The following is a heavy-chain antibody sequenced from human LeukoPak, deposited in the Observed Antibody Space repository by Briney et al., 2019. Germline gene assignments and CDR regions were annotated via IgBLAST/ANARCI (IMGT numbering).Heavy chain of an antibody. CDR3: ARDTRYSSGWPLRGFDY. CDR2: ISAYNGNT. V-gene: IGHV1-18*01. D-gene: IGHD6-19*01. Sequence: GASVKVSCKASGYTFTSYGISWVRQAPGQGLEWMGWISAYNGNTNYAQKLQGRVTMTTDTSTSTAYMELRSLRSDDTAVYYCARDTRYSSGWPLRGFDYWGQGTLVTVSS. J-gene: IGHJ4*02. CDR1: GYTFTSYG.